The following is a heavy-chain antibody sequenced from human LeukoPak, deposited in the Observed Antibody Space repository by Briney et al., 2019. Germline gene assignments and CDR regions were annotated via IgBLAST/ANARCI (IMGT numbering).Heavy chain of an antibody. CDR2: MSYYGNNK. V-gene: IGHV3-30*03. CDR1: GRTFSNYG. CDR3: PPGCTGRLFATGTDDY. J-gene: IGHJ4*02. Sequence: WGSLRLSCAASGRTFSNYGMHWVCQAPGKGLEWVAVMSYYGNNKYYEDSVKGRFTIFRDNSKTTQYPQMNNLRPEDTAVYYCPPGCTGRLFATGTDDYWGQGTLVTVSS. D-gene: IGHD2-8*02.